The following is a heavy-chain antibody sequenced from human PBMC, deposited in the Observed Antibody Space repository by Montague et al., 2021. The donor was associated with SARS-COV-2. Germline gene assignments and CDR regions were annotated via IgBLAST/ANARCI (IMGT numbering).Heavy chain of an antibody. CDR2: IYYTGSS. CDR3: ARLRGSAEILTAFQGVSYFCGMDD. J-gene: IGHJ6*02. Sequence: SETLSLTCTVSGGSVSSGSFYWSWIRQPPGKGLELIGYIYYTGSSNYNPSLKSRVTISVDTSKNQFSLKLSSVTTADTAVYYCARLRGSAEILTAFQGVSYFCGMDDWGQGTTGTVSS. V-gene: IGHV4-61*01. D-gene: IGHD3-9*01. CDR1: GGSVSSGSFY.